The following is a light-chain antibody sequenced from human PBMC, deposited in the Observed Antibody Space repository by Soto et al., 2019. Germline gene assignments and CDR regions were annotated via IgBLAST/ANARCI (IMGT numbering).Light chain of an antibody. CDR2: KAS. J-gene: IGKJ1*01. V-gene: IGKV1-5*03. Sequence: DIQMTQSPSTLCGSVGDRVTITCRASQTISSWLAWYQQKPGKAPKLLIYKASTLKSGVPSRFSGSGSGTEFTLTISSLQPDDFATYYCQHYNSYLTFGQGTKVDIK. CDR3: QHYNSYLT. CDR1: QTISSW.